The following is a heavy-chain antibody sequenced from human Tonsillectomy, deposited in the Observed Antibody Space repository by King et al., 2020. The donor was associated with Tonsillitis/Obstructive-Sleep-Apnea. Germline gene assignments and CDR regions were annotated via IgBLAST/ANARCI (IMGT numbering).Heavy chain of an antibody. CDR1: VGSFSGYY. V-gene: IGHV4-34*01. D-gene: IGHD3-10*01. J-gene: IGHJ6*03. Sequence: VQLQQWGAGLLKPSETLSLTCAVYVGSFSGYYWTWIRQPPGKGLEWIGEINHSGSTNYNPSLKSRVTISVDTSKNQFSLKLSSVTAADPAVYYCARGPGRLYYFYYMDVWGKGTTVTVSS. CDR3: ARGPGRLYYFYYMDV. CDR2: INHSGST.